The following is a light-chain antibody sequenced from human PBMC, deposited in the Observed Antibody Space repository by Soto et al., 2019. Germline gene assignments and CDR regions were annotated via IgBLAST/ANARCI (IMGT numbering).Light chain of an antibody. V-gene: IGKV2-28*01. Sequence: DIVMTQSPLSLPVTPGEPASISCRSSQSLLHSNGYNYLDWYLQKPGQSPQLLIYLGSNRASGVPDRVSGSGSGTYFTLTISSVEAEDVGVYCCMQALQAPLTFGGWTKLEIK. CDR3: MQALQAPLT. J-gene: IGKJ4*01. CDR2: LGS. CDR1: QSLLHSNGYNY.